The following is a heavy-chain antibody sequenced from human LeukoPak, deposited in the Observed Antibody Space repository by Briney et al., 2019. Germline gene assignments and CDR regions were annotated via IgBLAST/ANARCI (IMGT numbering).Heavy chain of an antibody. D-gene: IGHD3-22*01. Sequence: PGGSLRLSCAASAFTVSRNYMTWVRQAPGKGLEWVSVIYSGGSTYYADSVKGRFTISRDNSKNTLYLQMNSLSAEDTAVYYCAGTIVCKWAIDYWGQGTLVTVSS. CDR3: AGTIVCKWAIDY. J-gene: IGHJ4*02. V-gene: IGHV3-53*01. CDR1: AFTVSRNY. CDR2: IYSGGST.